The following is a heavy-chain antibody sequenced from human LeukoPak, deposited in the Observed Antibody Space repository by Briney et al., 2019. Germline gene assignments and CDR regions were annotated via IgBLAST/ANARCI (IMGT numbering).Heavy chain of an antibody. V-gene: IGHV4-59*01. Sequence: SETLSLTCTVSGGSISSACWSWIRQPPGKGLDWIGYICYSGSTNYNSSLKSRVTISVDTSKNQFSLKLSSVTAADTAVYFCARAGTAMVTLDFWGQGTLVTVSS. D-gene: IGHD5-18*01. CDR1: GGSISSAC. CDR2: ICYSGST. J-gene: IGHJ4*02. CDR3: ARAGTAMVTLDF.